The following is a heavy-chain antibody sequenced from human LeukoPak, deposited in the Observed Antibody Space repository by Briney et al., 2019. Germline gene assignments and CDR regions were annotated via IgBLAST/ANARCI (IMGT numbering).Heavy chain of an antibody. V-gene: IGHV4-39*07. CDR1: GGSISSSSYY. CDR3: ARGGEDIVVVPAARAGWFDP. J-gene: IGHJ5*02. Sequence: PSETLSLTCTVSGGSISSSSYYWGWIRQPPGKGLEWIGSIYYSGSTYYNPSLKSRVTISVDTSKNQFSLKLSSVAAADTAVYYCARGGEDIVVVPAARAGWFDPWGQGTLVTVSS. D-gene: IGHD2-2*01. CDR2: IYYSGST.